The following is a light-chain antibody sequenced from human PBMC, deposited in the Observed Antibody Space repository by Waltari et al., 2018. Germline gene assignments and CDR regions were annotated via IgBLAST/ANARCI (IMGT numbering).Light chain of an antibody. CDR2: KAS. CDR1: QSISSW. J-gene: IGKJ5*01. V-gene: IGKV1-5*03. CDR3: QQYNSYSSIT. Sequence: DIKMTQSPSTLSESVGDRVTIPCRASQSISSWLAWYQQKPGKAPKLRIYKASSLESGVPSRFSGSGSGTEFTLTISSLQPDDFATYYCQQYNSYSSITFGQGTRLEIK.